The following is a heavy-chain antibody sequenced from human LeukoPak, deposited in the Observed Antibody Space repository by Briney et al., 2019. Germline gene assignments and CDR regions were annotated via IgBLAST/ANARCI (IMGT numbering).Heavy chain of an antibody. V-gene: IGHV4-34*01. CDR2: INHSGST. J-gene: IGHJ3*02. Sequence: SETLSLTCAVYGGTFSGYYWSWIRQPPGKGLEWIGEINHSGSTNYNPSLKSRVTISIATSKSQFSLKLSSVTAADTAVYYCTRDLVTVTRGFDIWGQGTMVSVSS. CDR3: TRDLVTVTRGFDI. D-gene: IGHD4-17*01. CDR1: GGTFSGYY.